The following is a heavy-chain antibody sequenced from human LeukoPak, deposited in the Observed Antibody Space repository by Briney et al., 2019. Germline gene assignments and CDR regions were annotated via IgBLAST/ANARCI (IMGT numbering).Heavy chain of an antibody. J-gene: IGHJ4*02. CDR3: ARGYDY. Sequence: PSETLSLTCTVSGGSIVGSSYYWGSIRQPPGKGLDWIGIINYSGNTYYNPSLRSRVSISVDPSSNQCSMNRKSMTAVDTAVHYCARGYDYWGQGTLVTASS. CDR2: INYSGNT. D-gene: IGHD3-22*01. CDR1: GGSIVGSSYY. V-gene: IGHV4-39*01.